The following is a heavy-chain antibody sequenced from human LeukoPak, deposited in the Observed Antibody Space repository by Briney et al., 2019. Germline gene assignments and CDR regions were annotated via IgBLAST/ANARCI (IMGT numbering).Heavy chain of an antibody. CDR1: GFTFSSYA. V-gene: IGHV3-23*01. Sequence: GGSLRLSCAASGFTFSSYAISWVRQAPGKGLEWVSAISGSGGSTYYADSVKGRFTISRDNSKNTLYLQMNSLRAEDTAVYYCAKDQVFGWLLRDVDYWGQDPVHSVSS. D-gene: IGHD3/OR15-3a*01. J-gene: IGHJ4*02. CDR3: AKDQVFGWLLRDVDY. CDR2: ISGSGGST.